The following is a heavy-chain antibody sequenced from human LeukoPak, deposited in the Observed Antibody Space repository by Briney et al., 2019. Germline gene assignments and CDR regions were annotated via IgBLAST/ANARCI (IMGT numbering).Heavy chain of an antibody. D-gene: IGHD3-10*01. J-gene: IGHJ3*02. Sequence: ASETLSLTCTVSGGSISSYYWSWIRQPPRKGLDWVGYIYYSGSTNYNPSLKSRVTISVDTSKNQFSLKLSSVTAADTAVYYCARDGPMTQSGAFDIWGQGTMVTVSS. CDR1: GGSISSYY. CDR2: IYYSGST. CDR3: ARDGPMTQSGAFDI. V-gene: IGHV4-59*01.